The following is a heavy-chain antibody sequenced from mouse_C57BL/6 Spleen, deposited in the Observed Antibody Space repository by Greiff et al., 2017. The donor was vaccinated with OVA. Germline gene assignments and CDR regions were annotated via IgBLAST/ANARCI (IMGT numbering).Heavy chain of an antibody. CDR2: INYDGSST. CDR1: GFTFSDYY. V-gene: IGHV5-16*01. J-gene: IGHJ1*03. D-gene: IGHD1-1*01. CDR3: AREGGSYWYFDV. Sequence: EVHLVESEGGLVQPGSSMKLSCTASGFTFSDYYMAWVRQVPEKGLEWVANINYDGSSTYYLDSLKSRFIISRDNAKNILYLQMSSLKSEDTATYYCAREGGSYWYFDVWGTGTTVTVSS.